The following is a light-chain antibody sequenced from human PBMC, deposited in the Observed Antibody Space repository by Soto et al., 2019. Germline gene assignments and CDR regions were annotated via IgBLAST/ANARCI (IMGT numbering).Light chain of an antibody. CDR2: DVN. CDR1: SSDVGGYNY. J-gene: IGLJ2*01. V-gene: IGLV2-11*01. Sequence: QSALTQPRSVSGSPGQSVTISCTGTSSDVGGYNYVSWYQQYPGKVPKLMIYDVNKRPSGVPDRFSGSKSGNTASLTISGLQAEDEADYYCCSYAGSSTLFGGGTKVTVL. CDR3: CSYAGSSTL.